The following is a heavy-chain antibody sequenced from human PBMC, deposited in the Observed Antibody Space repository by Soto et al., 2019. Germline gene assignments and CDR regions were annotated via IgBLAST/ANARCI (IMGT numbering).Heavy chain of an antibody. D-gene: IGHD3-3*01. CDR1: GYTFTSYD. V-gene: IGHV1-8*01. CDR3: VRGLPVLLFLGWPQGGYYYMDV. CDR2: MNPNSGNT. Sequence: GASVKVSCKASGYTFTSYDVNWVRQAPGQGLEWMGWMNPNSGNTGYAQKFQGRVTMTRNISIRTAYMELSSLRSDDTAVYYCVRGLPVLLFLGWPQGGYYYMDVWGKGTTVTVSS. J-gene: IGHJ6*03.